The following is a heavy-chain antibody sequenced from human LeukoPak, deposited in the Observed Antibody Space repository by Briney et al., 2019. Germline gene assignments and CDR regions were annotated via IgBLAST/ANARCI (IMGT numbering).Heavy chain of an antibody. CDR2: ISYDGSNK. V-gene: IGHV3-30-3*01. D-gene: IGHD6-13*01. Sequence: PGGSLRLSCAASGFTFSSYAVHWVRQAPGKGLEWVAVISYDGSNKYYADSVKGRFTISRDNSKNTLYLQMNSLRAEDTAVYYCARPLSAYSSSWYPSDWFDPWGQGTLVTVSS. CDR3: ARPLSAYSSSWYPSDWFDP. J-gene: IGHJ5*02. CDR1: GFTFSSYA.